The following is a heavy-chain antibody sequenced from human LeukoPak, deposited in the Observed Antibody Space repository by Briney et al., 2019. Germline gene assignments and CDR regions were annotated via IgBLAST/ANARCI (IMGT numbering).Heavy chain of an antibody. J-gene: IGHJ2*01. CDR1: GFTFSSYD. D-gene: IGHD6-13*01. V-gene: IGHV3-13*01. CDR3: ARWAQLADRIDWYFDL. Sequence: GGSLRLSCAASGFTFSSYDMHWVRQATGKGLECVSAIGTAGDTYYPGSVKGRFTISRENAKNSLYLQMNSLRAGDTAVYYCARWAQLADRIDWYFDLWGRGTLVTVSS. CDR2: IGTAGDT.